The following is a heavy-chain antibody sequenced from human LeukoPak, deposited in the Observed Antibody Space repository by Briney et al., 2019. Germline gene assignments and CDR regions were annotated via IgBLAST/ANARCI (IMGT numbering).Heavy chain of an antibody. CDR1: GFTFSSYA. D-gene: IGHD5-12*01. CDR2: ISGSGDNT. J-gene: IGHJ4*02. CDR3: AKLGPNSGYDKSTLNY. Sequence: GGSLRLSCAASGFTFSSYAMSWVRQAPGKGLEWVSGISGSGDNTYYADSVKGRFTISRDNSKNTLYVQVNSLGTEDTAAYYCAKLGPNSGYDKSTLNYWGQGTLVTVSS. V-gene: IGHV3-23*01.